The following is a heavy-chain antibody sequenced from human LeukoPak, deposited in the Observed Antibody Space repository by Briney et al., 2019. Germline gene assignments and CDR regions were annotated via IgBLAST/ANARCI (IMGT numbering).Heavy chain of an antibody. CDR3: AKAPYYDFWSGYYYPPFDY. Sequence: GGSLGLSCAASGFTFSTYWVHWVRQAPGKGLEWVANIKQDGSEKNYVDSVKGRFTISRDNAKNTLYLQMNSLRAEDTAVYYCAKAPYYDFWSGYYYPPFDYWGQGTLVTVSS. CDR2: IKQDGSEK. D-gene: IGHD3-3*01. V-gene: IGHV3-7*03. J-gene: IGHJ4*02. CDR1: GFTFSTYW.